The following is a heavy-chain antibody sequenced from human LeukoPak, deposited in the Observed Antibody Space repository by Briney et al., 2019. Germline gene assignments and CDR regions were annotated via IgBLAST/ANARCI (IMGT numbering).Heavy chain of an antibody. CDR3: ASHYYGSGGPQS. Sequence: GGSLRLSCAASGFSFSTYAMNWVRQAPGRGLEWVSVIYSGGSTYYADSVKGRFTISRDNSKNTLYLQMNSLRAEDTAVYYCASHYYGSGGPQSWGQGTLVTVSS. CDR1: GFSFSTYA. CDR2: IYSGGST. V-gene: IGHV3-53*01. J-gene: IGHJ5*02. D-gene: IGHD3-10*01.